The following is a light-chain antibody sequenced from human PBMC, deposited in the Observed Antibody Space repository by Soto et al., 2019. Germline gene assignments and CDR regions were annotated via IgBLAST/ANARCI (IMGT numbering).Light chain of an antibody. CDR3: QQFSLYWA. J-gene: IGKJ1*01. V-gene: IGKV1-6*01. CDR2: AAS. Sequence: AIQLAQSPSSLSASVDARVTITCRASQAIRTALGWYQQKPGKPPKLLIYAASTLQGGVPPRFSGSGSGTDFTLTISSLQPEDFATYYCQQFSLYWAFGQGTKV. CDR1: QAIRTA.